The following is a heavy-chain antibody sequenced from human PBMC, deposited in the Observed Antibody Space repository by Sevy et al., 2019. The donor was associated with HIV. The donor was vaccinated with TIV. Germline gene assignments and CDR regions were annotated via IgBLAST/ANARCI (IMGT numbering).Heavy chain of an antibody. CDR2: ISSSSSYI. Sequence: GGSLRLSCAASGFTFSSYSMNWVRQAPGKGLEWVSSISSSSSYIYYADSVKGRFTISRDNAENSLYLQMNSLRAEDTAVYYCARDTARGANYYYYGMDVWGQGTTVTVSS. V-gene: IGHV3-21*01. J-gene: IGHJ6*02. CDR1: GFTFSSYS. CDR3: ARDTARGANYYYYGMDV. D-gene: IGHD5-18*01.